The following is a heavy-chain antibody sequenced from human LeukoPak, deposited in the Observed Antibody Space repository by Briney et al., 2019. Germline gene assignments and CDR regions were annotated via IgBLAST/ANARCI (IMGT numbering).Heavy chain of an antibody. J-gene: IGHJ6*02. CDR3: ASALDYYYGMDV. CDR2: IIPIFGTA. CDR1: GGTFSSYA. D-gene: IGHD3-16*01. V-gene: IGHV1-69*13. Sequence: GASVKVSCKASGGTFSSYAISWVRQAPGQGLEWMGGIIPIFGTANYAQKFQGRVTITADESTSTAYMELSSLRSEDTAVYYCASALDYYYGMDVWGQGTTVTVPS.